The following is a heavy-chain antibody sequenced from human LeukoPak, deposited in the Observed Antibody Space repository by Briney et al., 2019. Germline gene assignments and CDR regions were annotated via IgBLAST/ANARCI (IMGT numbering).Heavy chain of an antibody. CDR2: ISYDGSNK. D-gene: IGHD3-22*01. Sequence: PGRSLRLSCAASGFTFSSYGMHWVRQAPGKGLEWVAVISYDGSNKYYADSVKGRFTISRDNSKNTLYLQMNSLRAEDTAVYYCARGYYDSSGYYYYWGQGTLVTVSS. CDR3: ARGYYDSSGYYYY. V-gene: IGHV3-30*03. J-gene: IGHJ4*02. CDR1: GFTFSSYG.